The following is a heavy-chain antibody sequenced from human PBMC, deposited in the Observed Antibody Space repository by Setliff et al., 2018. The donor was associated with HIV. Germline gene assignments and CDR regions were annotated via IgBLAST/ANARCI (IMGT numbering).Heavy chain of an antibody. Sequence: PSESLSPACTVSGGSASNSRYYWAWIRQLPGKGLEYIGSIHYNEKTYYNPSLKSRVTISIETSKNQFSLNLTSVTAAATAVYYCASRVYYYDSNNFLREEGFDPWGQGTLVTVSS. D-gene: IGHD3-22*01. CDR3: ASRVYYYDSNNFLREEGFDP. CDR2: IHYNEKT. CDR1: GGSASNSRYY. V-gene: IGHV4-39*01. J-gene: IGHJ5*02.